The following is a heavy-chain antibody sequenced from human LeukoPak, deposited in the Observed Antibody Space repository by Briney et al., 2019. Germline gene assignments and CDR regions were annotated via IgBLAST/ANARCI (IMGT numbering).Heavy chain of an antibody. Sequence: GGSLRLSCAASGFTFSSYEMNWVRQAPGKGLEWVSYISSSGSTIYYADSVKGRFTISRDNAKNSLYLQMNSLRAEDTAVYYCAREYCSGGSCYSDAFDIWGQGTMVTVSS. J-gene: IGHJ3*02. CDR1: GFTFSSYE. CDR2: ISSSGSTI. V-gene: IGHV3-48*03. D-gene: IGHD2-15*01. CDR3: AREYCSGGSCYSDAFDI.